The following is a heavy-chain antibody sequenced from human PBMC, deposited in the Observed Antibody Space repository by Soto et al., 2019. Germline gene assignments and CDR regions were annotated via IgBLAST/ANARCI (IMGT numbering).Heavy chain of an antibody. D-gene: IGHD3-10*01. CDR2: IIPILGIA. Sequence: ASVKVSCNASGGTFSSYTISWVRQAPGQGLEWMGGIIPILGIANYAQKFQGRVTITADKSTSTAYMELSSLRSEDTAVYYCARDLWHYYGSASSYFDYWG. CDR3: ARDLWHYYGSASSYFDY. J-gene: IGHJ4*01. CDR1: GGTFSSYT. V-gene: IGHV1-69*10.